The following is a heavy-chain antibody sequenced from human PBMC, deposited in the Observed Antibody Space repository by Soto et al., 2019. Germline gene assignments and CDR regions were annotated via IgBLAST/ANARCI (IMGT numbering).Heavy chain of an antibody. V-gene: IGHV1-18*01. CDR2: ISAYNGNT. J-gene: IGHJ4*02. CDR3: ARDSYYDSSGYYPEPLDY. D-gene: IGHD3-22*01. Sequence: GSSVQVSCKASGYTFTSYGISWVRQAPGQGLEWMGWISAYNGNTNYAQKLQGRVTMTTDTSTSTAYMELRSLRSDDTAVYYCARDSYYDSSGYYPEPLDYWGQGTLVTVSS. CDR1: GYTFTSYG.